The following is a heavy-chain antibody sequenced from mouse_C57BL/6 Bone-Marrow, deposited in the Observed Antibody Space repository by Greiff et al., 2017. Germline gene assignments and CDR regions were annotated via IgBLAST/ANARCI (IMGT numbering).Heavy chain of an antibody. V-gene: IGHV1-22*01. CDR2: INPNNGGT. CDR3: ARFHYYGSSPWYFDV. J-gene: IGHJ1*03. CDR1: GYTFTDYN. Sequence: VQLQQSGPELVKPGASVKMSCKASGYTFTDYNMHWVKQSHGKSLEWIGYINPNNGGTSYNQKFKGKATLTVNKSSSTAYMELRSLTSEDSAVYYCARFHYYGSSPWYFDVWGTGTTVTVSS. D-gene: IGHD1-1*01.